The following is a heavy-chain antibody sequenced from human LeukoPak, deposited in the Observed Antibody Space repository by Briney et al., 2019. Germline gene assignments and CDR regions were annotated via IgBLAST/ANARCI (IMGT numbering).Heavy chain of an antibody. Sequence: PGGSLRLSCAASGFTFSSYEMNWVRQAPGKGLEWVSYICSSGATIYYADSVKGRFTISRDNAKSSQYLQMNSLRAEDTAVYYCARPTAVGAAPRAFDIWGQGTMVTVSS. V-gene: IGHV3-48*03. CDR3: ARPTAVGAAPRAFDI. CDR1: GFTFSSYE. J-gene: IGHJ3*02. CDR2: ICSSGATI. D-gene: IGHD2-15*01.